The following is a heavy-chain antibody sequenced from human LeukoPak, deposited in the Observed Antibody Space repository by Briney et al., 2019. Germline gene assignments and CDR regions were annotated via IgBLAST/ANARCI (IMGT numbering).Heavy chain of an antibody. V-gene: IGHV1-69*02. D-gene: IGHD5-24*01. J-gene: IGHJ5*02. CDR1: GGTFSSYT. CDR3: ARVEMATPPAA. Sequence: ASVKVSCKASGGTFSSYTISWVRQAPGQRLEWMGRIIPILGIANYAQKFQGRVTITADKSTSTAYMELSSLRSEDTAVYYCARVEMATPPAAWGQGTLVTVSS. CDR2: IIPILGIA.